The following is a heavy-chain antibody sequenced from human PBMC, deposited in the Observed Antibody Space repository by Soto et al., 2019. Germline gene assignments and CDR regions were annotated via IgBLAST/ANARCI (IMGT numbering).Heavy chain of an antibody. CDR1: GFTFSSYA. CDR2: ISYDGSNT. CDR3: ARDRWATVTTPFEC. Sequence: QVQLVESGGGVVQPGRSLRLSCAASGFTFSSYAMHWVRQAPGKGLEWVAVISYDGSNTDYADSVKGRFTISRDNSKNPLYLQMNSVGAEDTAVYYCARDRWATVTTPFECWGQGTLVTVSS. J-gene: IGHJ4*02. V-gene: IGHV3-30-3*01. D-gene: IGHD4-17*01.